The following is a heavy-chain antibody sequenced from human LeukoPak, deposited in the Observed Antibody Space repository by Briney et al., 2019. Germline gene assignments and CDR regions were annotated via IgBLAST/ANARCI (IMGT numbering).Heavy chain of an antibody. CDR2: IFHAGNT. CDR3: ARQGGSSSPYYYYYMDV. V-gene: IGHV4-38-2*01. CDR1: GYSITSGYY. Sequence: SETVSLTCDVSGYSITSGYYWGWFRQPPGKGLEWIGNIFHAGNTYYNPSLRSRVTISVDTSKNQFSLKLTSVTATDTAVYYCARQGGSSSPYYYYYMDVWGKGTTVTVSS. J-gene: IGHJ6*03. D-gene: IGHD6-6*01.